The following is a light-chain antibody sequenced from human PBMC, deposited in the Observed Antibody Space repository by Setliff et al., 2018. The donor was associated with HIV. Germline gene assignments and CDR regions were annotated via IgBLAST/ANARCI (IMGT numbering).Light chain of an antibody. V-gene: IGLV2-14*01. CDR3: TSYTTSSTLV. CDR1: SSDVGGYSH. Sequence: QSALAQPASVSGSPGQSITISCTGTSSDVGGYSHVSWYQQHPGKAPKLIIYEVSNRPSGVSNRFSGSKSGNTASLTISGLQAEDESDYYCTSYTTSSTLVFGGGTKVTVL. CDR2: EVS. J-gene: IGLJ2*01.